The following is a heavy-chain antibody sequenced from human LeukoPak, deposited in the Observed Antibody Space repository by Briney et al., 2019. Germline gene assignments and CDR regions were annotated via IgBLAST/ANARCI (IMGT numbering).Heavy chain of an antibody. V-gene: IGHV1-69*05. D-gene: IGHD2-2*01. Sequence: SVKVSCKASGGTFSSYAISWVRQAPGQGLEWMGGIIPIFGTANYAQKFQGRVTITTDESTSTAYMELSSLRSEDTAVYYCARVPLIVVIPGAPDYWGQGTLVTVSS. CDR3: ARVPLIVVIPGAPDY. J-gene: IGHJ4*02. CDR2: IIPIFGTA. CDR1: GGTFSSYA.